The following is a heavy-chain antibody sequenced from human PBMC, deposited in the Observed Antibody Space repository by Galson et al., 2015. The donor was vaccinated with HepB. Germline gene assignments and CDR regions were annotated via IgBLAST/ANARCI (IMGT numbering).Heavy chain of an antibody. CDR2: IKAGTDGGTT. CDR3: TTETVVMEGFDY. J-gene: IGHJ4*02. Sequence: SLRLSCAVSGFTFKNAWMSWVRQAPGKGLEWVGRIKAGTDGGTTDYAAPVKGRVTISRDDSKNTLYLEMNSLKTEDTAVYYCTTETVVMEGFDYWGQGTLVTVSS. D-gene: IGHD4-23*01. CDR1: GFTFKNAW. V-gene: IGHV3-15*01.